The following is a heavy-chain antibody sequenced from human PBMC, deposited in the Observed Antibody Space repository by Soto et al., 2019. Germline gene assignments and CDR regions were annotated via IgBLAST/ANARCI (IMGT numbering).Heavy chain of an antibody. CDR1: GGSFSGYY. CDR2: INHIGST. V-gene: IGHV4-34*01. Sequence: SETLYLTSAVYGGSFSGYYWSWIRQPPGKGLEWIGEINHIGSTNYNPSLKSRVTISVDTSKNQFSLKLSSVTAADTAVYYCARGLSPPWYYGMDVWGQGTTVTVSS. J-gene: IGHJ6*02. CDR3: ARGLSPPWYYGMDV.